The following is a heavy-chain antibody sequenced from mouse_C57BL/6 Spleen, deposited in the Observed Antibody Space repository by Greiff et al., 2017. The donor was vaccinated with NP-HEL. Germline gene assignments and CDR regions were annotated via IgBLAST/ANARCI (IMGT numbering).Heavy chain of an antibody. D-gene: IGHD3-1*01. V-gene: IGHV1-7*01. Sequence: VQLQQSGAELAQPGASVKLSCKASGYTFTSYWIHWVKQRPGQGLEWIGYINPSSGYTKYNQKFKDKPTLTADKSSSTAYMQLSSLTYEDSAVYYCAILGLYAMDYWGQGTSVTDSS. CDR3: AILGLYAMDY. J-gene: IGHJ4*01. CDR1: GYTFTSYW. CDR2: INPSSGYT.